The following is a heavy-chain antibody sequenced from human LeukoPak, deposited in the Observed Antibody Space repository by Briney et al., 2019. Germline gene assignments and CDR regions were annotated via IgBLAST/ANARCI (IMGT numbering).Heavy chain of an antibody. J-gene: IGHJ6*02. CDR1: GFTFSSYS. V-gene: IGHV3-48*04. CDR2: ISSSSSTI. Sequence: GGSLRLSCAASGFTFSSYSMNRVRQAPGKGLEWVSYISSSSSTIYYADSVKGRFTISRDNAQTSLYLQMNSLRAEDTAIYYCARDPYSSSWSYGMDVWGQGTAVTVSS. CDR3: ARDPYSSSWSYGMDV. D-gene: IGHD6-13*01.